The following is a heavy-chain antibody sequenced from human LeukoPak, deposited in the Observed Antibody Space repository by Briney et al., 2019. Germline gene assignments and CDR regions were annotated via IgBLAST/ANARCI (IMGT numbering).Heavy chain of an antibody. Sequence: PSETLSLTCTVSGGSISSGGYYWSWIRQPPGKGLEWIGYIYHSGSTYYNPSLKSRVTISVDRSKNQFSLKLSSVTAADTAVYYCARVAAKWELLDYFDYWGQGTLVAVSS. CDR2: IYHSGST. V-gene: IGHV4-30-2*01. D-gene: IGHD1-26*01. CDR1: GGSISSGGYY. CDR3: ARVAAKWELLDYFDY. J-gene: IGHJ4*02.